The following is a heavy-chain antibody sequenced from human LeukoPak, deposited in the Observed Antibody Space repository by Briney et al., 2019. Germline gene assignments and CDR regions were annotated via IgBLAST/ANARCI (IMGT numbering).Heavy chain of an antibody. V-gene: IGHV4-4*02. CDR2: IHHSGST. Sequence: SGTLSLTCAVSGGSISSGNLWSWVRQPQGKGLEWIGEIHHSGSTNYNPSLKSRVTISVDNSKNQFSLKVRSVTAADTAVYYCWHSGYEAGFDYWGHGTLVTVSS. CDR3: WHSGYEAGFDY. CDR1: GGSISSGNL. J-gene: IGHJ4*01. D-gene: IGHD5-12*01.